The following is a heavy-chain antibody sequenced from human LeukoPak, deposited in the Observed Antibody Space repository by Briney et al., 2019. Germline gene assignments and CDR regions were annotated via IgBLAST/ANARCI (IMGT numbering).Heavy chain of an antibody. CDR3: ARASKDDAFDI. V-gene: IGHV1-69*13. CDR1: VGTFSRYA. Sequence: GASVKVSCKASVGTFSRYAISWVRQAPGQGLEGMGGIIPIFGTANYAPKFQGRVTITAEESTRTAYTELSSLTSEDTAVYYCARASKDDAFDIWGQGTMATVSS. CDR2: IIPIFGTA. J-gene: IGHJ3*02.